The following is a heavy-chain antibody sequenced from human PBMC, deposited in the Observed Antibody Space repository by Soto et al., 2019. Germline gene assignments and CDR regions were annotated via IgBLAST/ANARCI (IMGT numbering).Heavy chain of an antibody. CDR2: ISGSGRST. V-gene: IGHV3-23*01. Sequence: EVQLLESGGGLVQPGGSLRLSCAASGFIFSSYAMIWVRQAPGKGLEWVSAISGSGRSTYYADSVKGRFTISRDNSKNTLYLQMNSLRAEDTAVYYCAIQGLVPGDYWGQGTLVNVSS. CDR1: GFIFSSYA. CDR3: AIQGLVPGDY. J-gene: IGHJ4*02. D-gene: IGHD6-19*01.